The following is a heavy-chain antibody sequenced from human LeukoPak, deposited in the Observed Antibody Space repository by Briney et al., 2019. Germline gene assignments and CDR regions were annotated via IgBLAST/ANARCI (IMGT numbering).Heavy chain of an antibody. J-gene: IGHJ4*02. CDR3: TRDRRDYDILTGFDY. Sequence: GGSLRLSCAASGFTFSSYGIHWVRQAPGKGLEWVAVIWYDGSNKYYADSVKGRFTISRGNSKNTLYLQMNSLRAEDTAVYYCTRDRRDYDILTGFDYWGQGTLVTVSS. CDR1: GFTFSSYG. CDR2: IWYDGSNK. V-gene: IGHV3-33*01. D-gene: IGHD3-9*01.